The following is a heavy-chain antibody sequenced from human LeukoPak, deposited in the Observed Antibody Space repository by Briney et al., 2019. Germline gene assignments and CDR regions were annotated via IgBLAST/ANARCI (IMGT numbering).Heavy chain of an antibody. Sequence: NPSETLSLTCTVSGGSISSYFWSWIRQPPGKGLEWIGYIYSSGNTNYNPSLKSRVTISVDTSKNQFSLKLTSVTAADTAVYYCARGEIRSFYDILTGYYHYFDYWGQGTLVTVSS. CDR2: IYSSGNT. V-gene: IGHV4-59*12. J-gene: IGHJ4*02. CDR1: GGSISSYF. D-gene: IGHD3-9*01. CDR3: ARGEIRSFYDILTGYYHYFDY.